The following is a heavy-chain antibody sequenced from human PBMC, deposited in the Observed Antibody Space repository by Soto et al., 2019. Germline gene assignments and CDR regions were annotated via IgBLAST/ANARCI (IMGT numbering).Heavy chain of an antibody. V-gene: IGHV3-23*01. D-gene: IGHD1-7*01. CDR3: ARNQERELPRVIDF. CDR2: MSGSSSTT. CDR1: GLTFSNYA. J-gene: IGHJ4*02. Sequence: GGSLRLSCATSGLTFSNYAMSWVRQAPGGGLEWVSSMSGSSSTTYYADSVRGRFTISRDRSKNTLYLQMSSLRAEDTALYYCARNQERELPRVIDFWGQGTLVTVSS.